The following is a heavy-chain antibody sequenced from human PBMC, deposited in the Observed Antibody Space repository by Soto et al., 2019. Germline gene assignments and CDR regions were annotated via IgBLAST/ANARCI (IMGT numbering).Heavy chain of an antibody. J-gene: IGHJ5*02. CDR2: IYSSGST. CDR1: GGAISTYY. CDR3: ARGQRFSDWFDP. V-gene: IGHV4-4*07. D-gene: IGHD3-3*01. Sequence: SETLSLTCTVSGGAISTYYWTWIRQPAGKGLEWIGRIYSSGSTKYDPSLQSRVTMSLDTSNNQFSLRLTSVTAADTAVYYCARGQRFSDWFDPWGQGTLVTSPQ.